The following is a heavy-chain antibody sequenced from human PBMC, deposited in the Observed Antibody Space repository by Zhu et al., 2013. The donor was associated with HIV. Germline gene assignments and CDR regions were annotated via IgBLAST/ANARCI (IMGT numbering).Heavy chain of an antibody. J-gene: IGHJ4*02. CDR3: TRGPRGSGFHY. Sequence: QVQLVQSGAEVKKPGASVKVSCKASGYTFTDYYIHWVRQAPGQGLEWMGWISPNSGGTNYAQNFQGRLTISRNTSITTVYMELSSLRYDDTAVYYCTRGPRGSGFHYWGQGTPVTVSS. CDR1: GYTFTDYY. V-gene: IGHV1-2*02. CDR2: ISPNSGGT. D-gene: IGHD2-15*01.